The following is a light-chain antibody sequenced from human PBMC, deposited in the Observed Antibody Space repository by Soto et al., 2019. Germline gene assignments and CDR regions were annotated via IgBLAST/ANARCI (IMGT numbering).Light chain of an antibody. J-gene: IGKJ3*01. Sequence: EIVMSQSPSTLSVSPGERATLSCRASQSVSSNLAWYQQKPGQAPRLLIYGASTRATGIPDRFSGSGSGTDFTLTISSLEPEDFAVYYCQQRSTWPPFSFGPGTKVDI. V-gene: IGKV3-15*01. CDR2: GAS. CDR1: QSVSSN. CDR3: QQRSTWPPFS.